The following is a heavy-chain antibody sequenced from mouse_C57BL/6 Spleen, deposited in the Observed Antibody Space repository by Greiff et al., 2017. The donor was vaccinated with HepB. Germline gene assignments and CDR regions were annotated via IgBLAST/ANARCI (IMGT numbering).Heavy chain of an antibody. CDR1: GYTSTSYW. Sequence: QVQLKQPGAELVRPGSSVKLSCKASGYTSTSYWRHWVNQRPIQRLEWIGNIDPSDSEPHYNQKFKDKATLTVDKSSSTAYMQLSSLTSEDSAVYYCARRGEGYYAMYYWGQGTSVTVSS. CDR2: IDPSDSEP. V-gene: IGHV1-52*01. CDR3: ARRGEGYYAMYY. J-gene: IGHJ4*01.